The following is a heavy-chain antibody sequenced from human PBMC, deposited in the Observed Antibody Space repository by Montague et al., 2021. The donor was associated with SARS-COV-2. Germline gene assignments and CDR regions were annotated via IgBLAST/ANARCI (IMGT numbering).Heavy chain of an antibody. CDR3: ATTRDVVTARGYMDV. CDR2: FDPEDGET. V-gene: IGHV1-24*01. Sequence: SVKVSFKVSGYTLTELSMHWVRQAPGKGLEWMGGFDPEDGETIYAQKFQGRVTMTEDTSTDTAYMELSSLRSEDTAMYYCATTRDVVTARGYMDVWGKGTTVTVSS. J-gene: IGHJ6*03. D-gene: IGHD5-18*01. CDR1: GYTLTELS.